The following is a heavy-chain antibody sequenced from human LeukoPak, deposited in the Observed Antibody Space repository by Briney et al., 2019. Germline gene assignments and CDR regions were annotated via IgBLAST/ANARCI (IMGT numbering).Heavy chain of an antibody. CDR1: GGTFSSFA. J-gene: IGHJ4*02. D-gene: IGHD3-22*01. V-gene: IGHV1-69*05. CDR2: IIPIFGTA. CDR3: ARSYDSSGYYFDY. Sequence: ASVKVSCKASGGTFSSFAISWVRQAPGQGLEWMGRIIPIFGTANYAQKFQGRVTITTDESTSTAYMELSSLRSEDTAVYYCARSYDSSGYYFDYWGQGTLVTVSS.